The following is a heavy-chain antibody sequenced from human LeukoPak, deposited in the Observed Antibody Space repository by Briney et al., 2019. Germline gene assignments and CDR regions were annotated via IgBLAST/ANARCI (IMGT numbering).Heavy chain of an antibody. D-gene: IGHD2-8*01. CDR1: GYTFTSYG. V-gene: IGHV1-18*01. Sequence: ASVKVSCKASGYTFTSYGISWVRQAPGQGLEWMGWISAYNGNTNYAQKLQGRVTMTTDTSTSTAYMELRSLRSDDTAVYYCARPASRYCTNGVCFGFDYWGQGTLVTVSS. J-gene: IGHJ4*02. CDR3: ARPASRYCTNGVCFGFDY. CDR2: ISAYNGNT.